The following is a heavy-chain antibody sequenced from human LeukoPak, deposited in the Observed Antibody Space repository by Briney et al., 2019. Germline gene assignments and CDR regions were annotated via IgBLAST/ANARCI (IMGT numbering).Heavy chain of an antibody. J-gene: IGHJ4*02. CDR1: GFTFCSYG. Sequence: GRSLRLSCAASGFTFCSYGVHWVRQAPGKGLERGAVIWYDGSNKYYADSVRGRFTISRDNSKNTLYLQMNGLRAEDTAVYYCARDRRVQTGTMPVLQGLGYWGQGTLVTVYS. D-gene: IGHD1-1*01. CDR2: IWYDGSNK. CDR3: ARDRRVQTGTMPVLQGLGY. V-gene: IGHV3-33*01.